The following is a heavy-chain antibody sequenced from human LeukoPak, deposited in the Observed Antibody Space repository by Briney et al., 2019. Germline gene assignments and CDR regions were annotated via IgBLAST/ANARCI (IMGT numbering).Heavy chain of an antibody. CDR2: IIPIFGTA. V-gene: IGHV1-69*13. CDR3: ARDRAVVPAAYLRFDP. Sequence: SVKVSCKASGYTFTSYAISWVRQAPGQGLEWMGGIIPIFGTANYAQKFQGRVTITADESTSTAYMELSSLRSEDTAVYYCARDRAVVPAAYLRFDPWGQGTLVTVSS. J-gene: IGHJ5*02. CDR1: GYTFTSYA. D-gene: IGHD2-2*01.